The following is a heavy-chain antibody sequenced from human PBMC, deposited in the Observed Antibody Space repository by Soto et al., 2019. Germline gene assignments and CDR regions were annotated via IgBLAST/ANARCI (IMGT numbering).Heavy chain of an antibody. J-gene: IGHJ3*02. Sequence: EVQLVESGGGLVKPGGSLRLSCAASGFTFSSYSMNWVRQAPGKGLEWVSSISSSSSYIYYADSVKGRFTISRDNAKNSLYLEMNSLRAEDTAVYYCSRSLGYCSAGRCYYLSPSAFDIWGQGTKVTVSS. D-gene: IGHD2-15*01. CDR1: GFTFSSYS. V-gene: IGHV3-21*01. CDR2: ISSSSSYI. CDR3: SRSLGYCSAGRCYYLSPSAFDI.